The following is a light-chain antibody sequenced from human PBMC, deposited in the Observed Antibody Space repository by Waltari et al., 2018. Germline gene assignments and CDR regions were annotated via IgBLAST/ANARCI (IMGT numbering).Light chain of an antibody. CDR2: GAS. Sequence: EIVLTQSPATLSVSPGESATLSCRASQNLASNFAWYQQKPGQVPRLLIYGASSRATDFAARFSGSGSGSDFTLTISSLQSEDFAVYYCQQYNNWPLTFGGGTKVEIK. J-gene: IGKJ4*01. CDR3: QQYNNWPLT. V-gene: IGKV3D-15*01. CDR1: QNLASN.